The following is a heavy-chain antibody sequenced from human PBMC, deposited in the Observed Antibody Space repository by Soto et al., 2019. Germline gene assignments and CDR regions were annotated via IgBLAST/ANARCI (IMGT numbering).Heavy chain of an antibody. CDR1: GFTFSSYG. Sequence: GGSLRLSCAASGFTFSSYGMHWVRQAPGKGLEWVAVIWYDGSNKYYADSVKGRFTISRDNSKNTLYLQMNSLRAEDTAVYYCARESNDYGDYVNWFDPWGQGTLVTVS. V-gene: IGHV3-33*01. J-gene: IGHJ5*02. CDR3: ARESNDYGDYVNWFDP. D-gene: IGHD4-17*01. CDR2: IWYDGSNK.